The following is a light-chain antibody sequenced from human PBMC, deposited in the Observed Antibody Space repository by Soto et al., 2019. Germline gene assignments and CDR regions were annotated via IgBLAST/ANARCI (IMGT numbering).Light chain of an antibody. CDR1: QSLLHSNGYNS. CDR3: MQALPTSLT. Sequence: DLVMTQSPLSLPVIPGEPASISCRSSQSLLHSNGYNSLDWYLQKPGQSPQLLIYLGSNRSSGVTDRFSGSGSGTEFTLKISTVEAEDGGVNYCMQALPTSLTFGGGAKVDI. V-gene: IGKV2-28*01. CDR2: LGS. J-gene: IGKJ4*01.